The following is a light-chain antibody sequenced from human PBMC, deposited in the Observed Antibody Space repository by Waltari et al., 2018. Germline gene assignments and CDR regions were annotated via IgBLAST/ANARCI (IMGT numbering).Light chain of an antibody. V-gene: IGKV3-20*01. CDR3: QQYDISPLT. CDR2: GAS. J-gene: IGKJ4*01. CDR1: QTVRTTY. Sequence: EIVFTPSPGTLSFSPGESATRPCRASQTVRTTYLAWYQQKPGQAPTLLIYGASSRATGIPDRFSGSGSGTDFSLTISSLEPEDFAVYYCQQYDISPLTFGGGTKVEIK.